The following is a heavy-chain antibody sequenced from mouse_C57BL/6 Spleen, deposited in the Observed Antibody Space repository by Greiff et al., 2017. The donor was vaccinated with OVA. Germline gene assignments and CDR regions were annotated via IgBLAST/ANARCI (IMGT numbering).Heavy chain of an antibody. Sequence: QVQLKQPGAELVMPGASVKLSCKASGYTFTSYWMHWVKQRPGQGLEWIGEIDPSDSYTNYNQKFKGKSTLTVDKSSSTAYMQLSSLTSEDSAVYYCARSGYYGSSPYYFDYWGQGTTLTVSS. CDR1: GYTFTSYW. V-gene: IGHV1-69*01. D-gene: IGHD1-1*01. CDR3: ARSGYYGSSPYYFDY. J-gene: IGHJ2*01. CDR2: IDPSDSYT.